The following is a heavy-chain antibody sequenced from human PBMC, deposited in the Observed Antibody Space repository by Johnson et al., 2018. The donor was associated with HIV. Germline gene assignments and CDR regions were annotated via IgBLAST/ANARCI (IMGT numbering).Heavy chain of an antibody. Sequence: VESGGGLVKPGGSLRLSCAASGCTFSDYYMSWIRQAPGKGLEWVSYISSSGSTIYYADSVKGRFIISRDNAKNSLYLQMNSLRAEDTAVYYCATRDPTDRPGAFERWGQGTMVTVSS. J-gene: IGHJ3*01. D-gene: IGHD1-14*01. CDR3: ATRDPTDRPGAFER. CDR1: GCTFSDYY. CDR2: ISSSGSTI. V-gene: IGHV3-11*04.